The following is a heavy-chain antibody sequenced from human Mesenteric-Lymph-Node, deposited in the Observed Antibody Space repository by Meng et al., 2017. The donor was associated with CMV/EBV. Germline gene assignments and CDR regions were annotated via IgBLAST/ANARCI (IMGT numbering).Heavy chain of an antibody. CDR3: ARIPGRDYYYGMDV. V-gene: IGHV2-70D*14. CDR2: IDWDDDK. CDR1: GFSLSTSGMR. Sequence: SGPTLAKPTQTLTLTCTFSGFSLSTSGMRVSWIRQPPGKALEWLARIDWDDDKFYSTSLKTRLTISKDTSKNQVVLTMTNMDPVDTATYYCARIPGRDYYYGMDVWGQGITVTVSS. D-gene: IGHD3-10*01. J-gene: IGHJ6*02.